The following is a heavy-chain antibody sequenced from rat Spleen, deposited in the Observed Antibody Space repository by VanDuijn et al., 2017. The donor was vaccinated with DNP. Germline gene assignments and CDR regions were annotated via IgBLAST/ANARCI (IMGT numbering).Heavy chain of an antibody. CDR1: GFIFSNYY. V-gene: IGHV5S11*01. CDR2: INTGGDNT. CDR3: ARHVSTTAGNYGMDA. D-gene: IGHD1-2*01. Sequence: EVQLVESGGGLVQPGRSMKLSCAASGFIFSNYYMAWVRQAPTKGLEWVASINTGGDNTYDRDSVKGRFTISRDNAKSTLYLQMDSLRSEETATYYCARHVSTTAGNYGMDAWGQGTSVTVSS. J-gene: IGHJ4*01.